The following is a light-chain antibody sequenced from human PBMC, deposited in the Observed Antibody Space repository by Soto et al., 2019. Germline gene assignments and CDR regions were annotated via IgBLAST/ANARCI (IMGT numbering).Light chain of an antibody. CDR3: CSYAGSHVV. V-gene: IGLV2-23*01. J-gene: IGLJ2*01. CDR2: EGS. Sequence: QSVLTQPASVSGSPGQSITISCTGTSSDVGSYNLVSWYQQHPGKAPKLMIYEGSKRPSGVSNRFSGSKSVNTASLTISGLQAEDEADYYCCSYAGSHVVFGGGTKLTVL. CDR1: SSDVGSYNL.